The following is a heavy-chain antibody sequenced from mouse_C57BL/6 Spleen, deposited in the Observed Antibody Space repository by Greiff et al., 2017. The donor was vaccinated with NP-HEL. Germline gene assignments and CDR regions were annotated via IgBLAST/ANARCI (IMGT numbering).Heavy chain of an antibody. J-gene: IGHJ3*01. D-gene: IGHD3-2*02. CDR1: GYAFSSYW. CDR2: IYPGDGDT. V-gene: IGHV1-80*01. CDR3: AILDSSGYGFAY. Sequence: VQLQESGAELVKPGASVKISCKASGYAFSSYWMNWVKQRPGKGLEWIGQIYPGDGDTNYNGKFKGKATLTADKSSSTAYMQLRSLTSEDSAVYFCAILDSSGYGFAYWGQGTLVTVSA.